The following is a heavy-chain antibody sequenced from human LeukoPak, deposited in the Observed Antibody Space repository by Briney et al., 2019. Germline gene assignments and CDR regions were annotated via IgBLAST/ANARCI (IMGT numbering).Heavy chain of an antibody. CDR3: ARGAYYDILTGYSYISGFDP. D-gene: IGHD3-9*01. CDR2: INPNSGGT. CDR1: GYTFTGYY. J-gene: IGHJ5*02. Sequence: ASVKVSCKASGYTFTGYYMHWVRQAPGQGLEWMGWINPNSGGTNYAQKFQGRVTMTRDTSISTAYMELSRLRSDDTAVYYCARGAYYDILTGYSYISGFDPWGQGTLVTVSS. V-gene: IGHV1-2*02.